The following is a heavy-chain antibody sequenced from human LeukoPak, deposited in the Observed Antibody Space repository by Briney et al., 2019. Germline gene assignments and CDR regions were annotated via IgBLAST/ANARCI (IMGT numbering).Heavy chain of an antibody. V-gene: IGHV4-38-2*01. CDR3: ARSDSLYSGYYGFDY. J-gene: IGHJ4*02. Sequence: SETLSLTCAVSGYSISSGYYWGWIRPPPGKGLEWIGSIYHSGSTYYNPSLKRRVTISGDTAKKQLSLKLSSVTAADTAVYYCARSDSLYSGYYGFDYWGQGTLVTVSS. CDR2: IYHSGST. CDR1: GYSISSGYY. D-gene: IGHD5-12*01.